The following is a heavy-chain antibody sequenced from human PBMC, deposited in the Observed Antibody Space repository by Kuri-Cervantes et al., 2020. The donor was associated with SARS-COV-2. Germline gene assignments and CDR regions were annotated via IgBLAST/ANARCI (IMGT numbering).Heavy chain of an antibody. CDR2: IYLNGRT. CDR3: ARDSPGTNGDKGYYFDY. Sequence: SETLSLTCTVSGGSVGTGTHFWGWIRQPPGKGLEWIGSIYLNGRTYYNPSLKGRVTMSVDTSKNQFSLRLTSVAAADTAVYYCARDSPGTNGDKGYYFDYWGQGTLVTVSS. V-gene: IGHV4-39*07. J-gene: IGHJ4*02. CDR1: GGSVGTGTHF. D-gene: IGHD4-17*01.